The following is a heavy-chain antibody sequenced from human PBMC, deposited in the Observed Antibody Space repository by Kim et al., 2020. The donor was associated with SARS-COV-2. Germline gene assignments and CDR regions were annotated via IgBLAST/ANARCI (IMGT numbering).Heavy chain of an antibody. CDR3: ASEFYDFWSGPSPDAFDI. CDR1: GFTFSSYG. D-gene: IGHD3-3*01. Sequence: GGSLRLSCAASGFTFSSYGMHWVRQAPGKGLEWVAVIWYDGSNKYYADSVKGRFTISRDNSKNTLYLQMNSLRAEDTAVYYCASEFYDFWSGPSPDAFDIWGQGTMVTVSS. CDR2: IWYDGSNK. V-gene: IGHV3-33*01. J-gene: IGHJ3*02.